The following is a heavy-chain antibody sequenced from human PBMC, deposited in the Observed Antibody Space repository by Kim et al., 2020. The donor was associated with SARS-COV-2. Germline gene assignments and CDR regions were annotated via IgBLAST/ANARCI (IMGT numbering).Heavy chain of an antibody. J-gene: IGHJ4*02. CDR1: GFTFSSYA. Sequence: GGSLRLSCAASGFTFSSYAMHWVRQAPGKGLEWVAVISYDGSNKYYADSVKGRFTISRDNSKNTLYLQMNSLRAEDTAVYYCARDRLVAGTRYFDYWGQGTLVTVSS. D-gene: IGHD6-19*01. CDR2: ISYDGSNK. CDR3: ARDRLVAGTRYFDY. V-gene: IGHV3-30*04.